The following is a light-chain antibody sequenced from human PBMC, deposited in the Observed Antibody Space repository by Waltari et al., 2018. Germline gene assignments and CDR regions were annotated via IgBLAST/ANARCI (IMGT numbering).Light chain of an antibody. CDR3: QQYNSYSYT. V-gene: IGKV1-5*01. CDR1: QSTSSW. CDR2: DAS. Sequence: DIQMTQSPSTLSASVGDRVTITFRASQSTSSWLAWYQQKPGKAPKLLIYDASSLESGVPSRFSGSGSGTEFTLTISSLQPDDFATYYCQQYNSYSYTFGQGTKLEIK. J-gene: IGKJ2*01.